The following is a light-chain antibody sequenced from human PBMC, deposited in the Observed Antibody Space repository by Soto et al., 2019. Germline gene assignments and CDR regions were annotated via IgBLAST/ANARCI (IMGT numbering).Light chain of an antibody. J-gene: IGKJ1*01. CDR2: AAS. V-gene: IGKV1-6*01. CDR1: QGIRND. CDR3: QHYNSYSEA. Sequence: INMYKSPSCRSASVGDRVTITFRASQGIRNDLGWYQQKPGKAPKLLIYAASSLQSGVPSRFSGSGSGTDFTLTISSLQPEDFATYYCQHYNSYSEAFGQGTKVDI.